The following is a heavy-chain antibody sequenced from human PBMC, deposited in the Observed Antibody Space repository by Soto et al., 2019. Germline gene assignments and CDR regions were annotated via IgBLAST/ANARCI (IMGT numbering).Heavy chain of an antibody. D-gene: IGHD3-10*01. J-gene: IGHJ4*02. Sequence: QVQFVQSGAEVKEPGDSVKVSCRASGYIFTSNDITWVRQAPGQGLEWMGWIRVRNGDTHYAPKFRGRVTVTRDTSTSTAYMELRSLRPDDTAVYYCARESRTWVDGVIGPGDYWGQGTLVTVSS. CDR1: GYIFTSND. CDR2: IRVRNGDT. CDR3: ARESRTWVDGVIGPGDY. V-gene: IGHV1-18*01.